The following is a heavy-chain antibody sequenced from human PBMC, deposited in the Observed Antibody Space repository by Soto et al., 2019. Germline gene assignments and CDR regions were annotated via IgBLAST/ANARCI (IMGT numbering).Heavy chain of an antibody. J-gene: IGHJ4*02. V-gene: IGHV4-59*01. Sequence: PSETLSLTCTVPGGSISSYYWSWIRQPPGKGLEWIGYIYYSGSTNYNPSLKSRVTISVDTSKNQFSLKLSSVTAADTAVYYCASSPEGYDYGDQLFDYWGQGTLVTVSS. CDR3: ASSPEGYDYGDQLFDY. CDR1: GGSISSYY. D-gene: IGHD4-17*01. CDR2: IYYSGST.